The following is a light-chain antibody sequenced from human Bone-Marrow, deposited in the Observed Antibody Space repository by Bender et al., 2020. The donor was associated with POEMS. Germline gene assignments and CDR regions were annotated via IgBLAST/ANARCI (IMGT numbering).Light chain of an antibody. V-gene: IGLV3-25*02. J-gene: IGLJ3*02. CDR3: NSRDSSGNHWV. CDR2: DKN. Sequence: SYEVTQPPSVSVSPGQTARITCSGDAWPKRYAYWYQQKPGQAPVLVVYDKNNRPSGIPDRFSGSSSGNTASLTITGAQAEDEADYYCNSRDSSGNHWVFGGGTKLTVL. CDR1: AWPKRY.